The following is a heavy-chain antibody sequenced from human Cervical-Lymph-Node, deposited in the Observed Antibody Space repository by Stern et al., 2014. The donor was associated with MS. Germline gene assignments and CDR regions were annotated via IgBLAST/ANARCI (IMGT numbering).Heavy chain of an antibody. D-gene: IGHD4-17*01. V-gene: IGHV3-9*01. J-gene: IGHJ4*02. Sequence: EVQLVESGGGLVQPGRSLRLSCAASGLTFDDHAMHWVRQAPGKGLDWVSGISWDNGSIGYADSVKGRFTISRDNAKNSLYLQMNSLRAEDTALYYCAKDAYGDYNGFDYWGQGTLVTVSS. CDR1: GLTFDDHA. CDR2: ISWDNGSI. CDR3: AKDAYGDYNGFDY.